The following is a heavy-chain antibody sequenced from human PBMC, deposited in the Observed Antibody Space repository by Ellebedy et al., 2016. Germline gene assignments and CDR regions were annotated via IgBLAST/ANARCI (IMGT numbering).Heavy chain of an antibody. J-gene: IGHJ4*02. Sequence: GGSLRLSCAASGFTFSTYWMSWVRQAPGKGLEWVANIKQDGSGKFYVDSVKGRFTISRDNAKDSLYLQMNSLRAEDTAVYYCAKCCGSYHGFDNWGQGTLVTVSS. CDR2: IKQDGSGK. V-gene: IGHV3-7*01. CDR1: GFTFSTYW. D-gene: IGHD1-26*01. CDR3: AKCCGSYHGFDN.